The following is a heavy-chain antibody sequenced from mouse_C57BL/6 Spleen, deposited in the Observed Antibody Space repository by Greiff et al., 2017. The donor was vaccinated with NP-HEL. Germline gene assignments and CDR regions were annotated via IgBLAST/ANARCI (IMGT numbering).Heavy chain of an antibody. D-gene: IGHD4-1*01. CDR3: ARETGTSFAY. CDR2: IHPNSGST. Sequence: VQLKQPGAELVKPGASVKLSCKASGYTFTSYWMHWVKQRPGQGLEWIGMIHPNSGSTNYNEKFKSKATLTVDKSSSTAYMQLSSLTSEDSAVYYCARETGTSFAYWGQGTLVTVSA. V-gene: IGHV1-64*01. J-gene: IGHJ3*01. CDR1: GYTFTSYW.